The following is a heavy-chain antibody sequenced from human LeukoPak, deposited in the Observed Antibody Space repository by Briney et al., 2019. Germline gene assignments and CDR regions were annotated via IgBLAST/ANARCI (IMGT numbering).Heavy chain of an antibody. D-gene: IGHD5-18*01. V-gene: IGHV4-34*01. J-gene: IGHJ4*02. CDR3: AREWYSYGYEY. CDR2: INHSGST. Sequence: PSETLSLTCAVYGGSFSGYYWSWIRQPPGKGLEWIGEINHSGSTNYNPSIKSRVTISVDTSKNQFSLKLSSVTAADTAVYYCAREWYSYGYEYWGQGTLVTVSS. CDR1: GGSFSGYY.